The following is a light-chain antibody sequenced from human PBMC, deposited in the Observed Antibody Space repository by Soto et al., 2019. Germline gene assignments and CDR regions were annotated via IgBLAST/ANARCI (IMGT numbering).Light chain of an antibody. Sequence: DIVMTQSPDSLAVSLGERATINCRSSQSVLYSSSNKNYLAWYQQKPGQPPKLLIYWASTRESGVPDRFSGRGSGTDFTLTISTLQAEDVAVYYCQQYCSPPWTFGHGTKVEIK. CDR2: WAS. CDR1: QSVLYSSSNKNY. V-gene: IGKV4-1*01. J-gene: IGKJ1*01. CDR3: QQYCSPPWT.